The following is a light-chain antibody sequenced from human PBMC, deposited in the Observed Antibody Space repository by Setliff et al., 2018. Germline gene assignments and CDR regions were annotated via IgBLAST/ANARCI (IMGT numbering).Light chain of an antibody. Sequence: DIQMTQSPSSLSASVGDRVTITCRTSQSISTYLNWYQQKPGIAPKLLIYGASSLESGVPSRFSGSGSGTDFTLTISSLQPEDSATYCCQQSYSTPRTFGPGTKVDIK. CDR1: QSISTY. J-gene: IGKJ3*01. CDR2: GAS. V-gene: IGKV1-39*01. CDR3: QQSYSTPRT.